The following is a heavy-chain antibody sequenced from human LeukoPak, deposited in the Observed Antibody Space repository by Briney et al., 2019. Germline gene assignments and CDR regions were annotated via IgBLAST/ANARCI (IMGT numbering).Heavy chain of an antibody. CDR2: ISNSGDSI. D-gene: IGHD2/OR15-2a*01. J-gene: IGHJ4*02. Sequence: GGSLRLSCAASGFTFSDSYMTWIRQAPGKGLEWVSFISNSGDSIYYADSVKGRFTISRDNSENSLYLQMDSLTAEDTAVYYCTRKGSQWDFLVDYWGQGTRVAVSP. CDR1: GFTFSDSY. CDR3: TRKGSQWDFLVDY. V-gene: IGHV3-11*04.